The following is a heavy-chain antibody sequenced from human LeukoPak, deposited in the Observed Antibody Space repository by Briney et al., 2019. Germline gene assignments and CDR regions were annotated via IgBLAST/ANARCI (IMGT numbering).Heavy chain of an antibody. CDR2: ISAYNGDT. CDR3: ARDTKTTTTVGGNDY. CDR1: GYTFTSYG. Sequence: ASVKVSCKASGYTFTSYGISWVRQAPGQGLEWMGWISAYNGDTHYAQKLQGRVSLTTDTSTSTAYMELRSLTSDDTAVYFCARDTKTTTTVGGNDYWGQGTLVTVSS. D-gene: IGHD3-16*01. J-gene: IGHJ4*02. V-gene: IGHV1-18*01.